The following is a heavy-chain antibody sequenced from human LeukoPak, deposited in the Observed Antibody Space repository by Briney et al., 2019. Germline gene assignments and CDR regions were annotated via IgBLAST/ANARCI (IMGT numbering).Heavy chain of an antibody. Sequence: GGSLRLSCAASGFTFSHYWMTWVRQAPGKGLEWVANIKQDGSEKYYVDSVKGRFTISRDNAKNSLYLQMNSLRAEDTAVYYCARDRYYDSSGYYWDDYWGQGTPLTVSS. CDR2: IKQDGSEK. CDR3: ARDRYYDSSGYYWDDY. V-gene: IGHV3-7*01. CDR1: GFTFSHYW. D-gene: IGHD3-22*01. J-gene: IGHJ4*02.